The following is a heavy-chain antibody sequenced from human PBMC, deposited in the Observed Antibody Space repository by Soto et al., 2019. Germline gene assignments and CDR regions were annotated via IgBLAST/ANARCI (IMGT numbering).Heavy chain of an antibody. Sequence: ASVKVSCKTSGYTFTDYYIYWVRQAPGQGLEWMGWINSDSGGTYYAQNFQGRVTMTRDTSISTAYVELTRLTPDDTAVYYCARLFCGSNSCHGWFDPWCQGTLVTVSS. CDR1: GYTFTDYY. D-gene: IGHD2-2*01. V-gene: IGHV1-2*02. CDR2: INSDSGGT. J-gene: IGHJ5*02. CDR3: ARLFCGSNSCHGWFDP.